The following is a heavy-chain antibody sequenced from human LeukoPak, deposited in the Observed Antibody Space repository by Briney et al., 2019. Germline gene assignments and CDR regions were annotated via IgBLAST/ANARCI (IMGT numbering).Heavy chain of an antibody. CDR2: IKGNGREK. CDR3: LQRGFDY. Sequence: GGSLRFSCAASGFTFSSCWMTGVRQAPGKGLEWVANIKGNGREKYYVDSVKGRFTISRDNAKNSLYLQMNSLRVEDTAVYYCLQRGFDYWGQGTLVTVSS. J-gene: IGHJ4*02. D-gene: IGHD4-11*01. CDR1: GFTFSSCW. V-gene: IGHV3-7*03.